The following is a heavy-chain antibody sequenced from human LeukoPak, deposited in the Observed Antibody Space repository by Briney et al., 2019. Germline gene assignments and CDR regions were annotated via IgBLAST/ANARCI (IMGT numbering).Heavy chain of an antibody. CDR3: ARGLSSGTWYDWFDP. V-gene: IGHV4-59*08. CDR2: IYYTGST. D-gene: IGHD6-13*01. J-gene: IGHJ5*02. Sequence: SETLSLTCTVSGGSISTYYWSWIREPPGKGLEWIGYIYYTGSTSYNPSLKSRVTISVDTSKNQFSLKLTSVTAADTAVYYCARGLSSGTWYDWFDPWGQGTLVTVSS. CDR1: GGSISTYY.